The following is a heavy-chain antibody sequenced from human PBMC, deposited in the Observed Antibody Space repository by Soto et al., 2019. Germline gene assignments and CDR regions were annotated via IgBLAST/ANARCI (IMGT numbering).Heavy chain of an antibody. V-gene: IGHV4-59*01. CDR3: ASLYCSGGSCYSHDAFDI. CDR1: GGSISSYY. D-gene: IGHD2-15*01. Sequence: SETLSLTCTVSGGSISSYYWSWIRQPPGKGLEWIGYIYYSGSTNYNPSLKSRVTISVDTSKNQFSLKLSSVTAADTAVYYCASLYCSGGSCYSHDAFDIWGQGKMVTVSS. J-gene: IGHJ3*02. CDR2: IYYSGST.